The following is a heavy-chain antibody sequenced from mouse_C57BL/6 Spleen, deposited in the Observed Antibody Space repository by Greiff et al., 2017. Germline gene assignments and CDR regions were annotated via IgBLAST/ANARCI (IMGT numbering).Heavy chain of an antibody. J-gene: IGHJ2*01. CDR3: ARLRQDFDY. D-gene: IGHD2-12*01. V-gene: IGHV1-50*01. CDR1: GYTFTSYW. Sequence: QVQLKQPGAELVKPGASVKLSCKASGYTFTSYWMQWVKQRPGQGLEWIGEIDPSDSYTNYNQKFKGKATLTVDPSSSTAYMQLSSLTSEDSAVYYCARLRQDFDYWGQGTTLTVSS. CDR2: IDPSDSYT.